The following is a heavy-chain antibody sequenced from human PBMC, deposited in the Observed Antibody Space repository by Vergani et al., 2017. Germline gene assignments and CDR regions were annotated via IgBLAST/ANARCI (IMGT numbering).Heavy chain of an antibody. J-gene: IGHJ3*02. D-gene: IGHD3-3*01. V-gene: IGHV4-30-2*01. CDR3: ARGFFMAAFDI. CDR2: IYYSGST. CDR1: GGSLRSGVYS. Sequence: QLQLPESGSGLVKPSQTLSLTCAVSGGSLRSGVYSWGWIRQPPGKGLEWIGYIYYSGSTYYNPSLKSRVTISVDRSKNQFSLKLSSVTAADTAVYYCARGFFMAAFDIWGQGTMVTVSS.